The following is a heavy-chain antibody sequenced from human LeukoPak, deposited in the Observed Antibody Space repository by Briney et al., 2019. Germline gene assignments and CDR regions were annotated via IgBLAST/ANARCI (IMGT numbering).Heavy chain of an antibody. CDR1: GGSISSHY. CDR3: ARTYYGSSAGYYYYYYMDV. Sequence: ETSETLSLTCTVSGGSISSHYWSWIRQPPGKGLESIGYIFYSGSSNYNPSLKSRVTISIDTSQNQFSLKLSSVTAADTAVYYCARTYYGSSAGYYYYYYMDVWGKGTTVTVSS. V-gene: IGHV4-59*11. D-gene: IGHD3-10*01. J-gene: IGHJ6*03. CDR2: IFYSGSS.